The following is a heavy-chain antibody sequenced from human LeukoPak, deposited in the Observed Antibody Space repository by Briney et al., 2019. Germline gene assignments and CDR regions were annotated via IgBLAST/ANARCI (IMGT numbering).Heavy chain of an antibody. CDR3: ARDGDSGDYAY. V-gene: IGHV4-61*02. CDR2: IYTSGST. J-gene: IGHJ4*02. CDR1: GGSISSGSYY. Sequence: PSETLSLTCTVSGGSISSGSYYWCWIRQPAGKGLEWIGRIYTSGSTNYNPSLKSRATISADTSKNQFSLKLTSVTAADTAVYYCARDGDSGDYAYWGQGTLVTVSS. D-gene: IGHD4-17*01.